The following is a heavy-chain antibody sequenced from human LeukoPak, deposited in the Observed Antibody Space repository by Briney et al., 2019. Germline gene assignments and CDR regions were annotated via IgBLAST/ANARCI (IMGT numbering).Heavy chain of an antibody. J-gene: IGHJ4*02. CDR3: ARLSCSSTSCFRVDY. CDR2: IYTSGST. Sequence: SETLSLTCTVSGGSISSYYWSWIRQPAGKGLEWIGRIYTSGSTNYNLSLKSRVTMSVDTSKNQFSLKLSSVTAADTAVYYCARLSCSSTSCFRVDYWGQGTLVTVSS. CDR1: GGSISSYY. V-gene: IGHV4-4*07. D-gene: IGHD2-2*01.